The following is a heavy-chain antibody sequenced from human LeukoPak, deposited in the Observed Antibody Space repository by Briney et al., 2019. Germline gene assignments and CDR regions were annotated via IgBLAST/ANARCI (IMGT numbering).Heavy chain of an antibody. Sequence: SETMSLTCAVYGGSFSGYYWSWIRQPPGKGLEWIGEINHSGSTNYNPSLKSRVTISVDTSKNQFSLKLSSVTAADTAVYYCARGVELVWSDYWGRGTLVTVSS. V-gene: IGHV4-34*01. D-gene: IGHD6-6*01. CDR3: ARGVELVWSDY. J-gene: IGHJ4*02. CDR1: GGSFSGYY. CDR2: INHSGST.